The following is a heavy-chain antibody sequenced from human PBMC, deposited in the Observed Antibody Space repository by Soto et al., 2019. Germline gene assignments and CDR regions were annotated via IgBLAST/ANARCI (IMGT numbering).Heavy chain of an antibody. CDR3: AGTTSHYWYYMDV. V-gene: IGHV3-23*01. D-gene: IGHD1-7*01. CDR2: ISGSGGST. CDR1: GFTFSSYA. J-gene: IGHJ6*03. Sequence: GGSLRLSCAASGFTFSSYAMSWVRRAPGKGLEWVSAISGSGGSTYYADSVKGRFTISRDNSKNTLYLQMNSLRAEDTAVYYCAGTTSHYWYYMDVWGKGTTVTVSS.